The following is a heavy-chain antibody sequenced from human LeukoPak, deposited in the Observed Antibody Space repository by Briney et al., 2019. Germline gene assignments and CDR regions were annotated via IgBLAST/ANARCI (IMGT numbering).Heavy chain of an antibody. CDR2: IYSGGST. Sequence: GGSLRLSCAASGFTVSSNYMSWVRQAPGKGLEWVSVIYSGGSTYYADSVKGRFTISRDNSKNTLYLQMNSLRAEDTAVYYCAKDSAPDYGDYPLGYGMDVWGQGTTVTVSS. CDR1: GFTVSSNY. V-gene: IGHV3-53*01. CDR3: AKDSAPDYGDYPLGYGMDV. D-gene: IGHD4-17*01. J-gene: IGHJ6*02.